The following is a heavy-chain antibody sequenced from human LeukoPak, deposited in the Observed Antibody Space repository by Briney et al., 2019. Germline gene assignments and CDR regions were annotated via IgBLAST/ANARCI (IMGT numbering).Heavy chain of an antibody. CDR3: ARVGATYDAFDI. CDR2: IYYSGST. V-gene: IGHV4-31*03. Sequence: SETLSLTCTVSGGSISSGGYYWSWIRQHPGKGLEWIGYIYYSGSTYYNPSLKSRVTISVDTSKNQFSLKLSSVTAADTAVYYCARVGATYDAFDIWGQGTMVTVSS. J-gene: IGHJ3*02. D-gene: IGHD1-26*01. CDR1: GGSISSGGYY.